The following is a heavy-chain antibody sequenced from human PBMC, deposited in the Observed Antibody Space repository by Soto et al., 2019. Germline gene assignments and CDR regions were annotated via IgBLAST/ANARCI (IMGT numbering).Heavy chain of an antibody. CDR2: ISAYNGNT. J-gene: IGHJ4*02. V-gene: IGHV1-18*01. Sequence: ASVKVSCKASGYTFTSYGISWVRQAPGQGLEWMGWISAYNGNTNYAQKLQGRVPMTTDTSTSTAYMELRSLRSDDTAVYYCASPFWSGPWVAFLDNGGQGTLAPASS. D-gene: IGHD3-3*01. CDR1: GYTFTSYG. CDR3: ASPFWSGPWVAFLDN.